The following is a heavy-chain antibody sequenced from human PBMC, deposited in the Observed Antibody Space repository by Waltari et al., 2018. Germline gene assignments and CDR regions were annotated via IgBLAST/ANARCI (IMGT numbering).Heavy chain of an antibody. D-gene: IGHD6-19*01. CDR1: GGSFSGSY. CDR3: ARGASKQWLSKGYYFDY. Sequence: QVQLQQWGAGLLKPSETLSLTCAFYGGSFSGSYWSWSRQPPGKGLEWKGEINHSGSTNYNPSLKTRVTISVDTSKNQFSLKLSSVTAADTAVYYCARGASKQWLSKGYYFDYWGQGTLVTVSS. CDR2: INHSGST. J-gene: IGHJ4*02. V-gene: IGHV4-34*01.